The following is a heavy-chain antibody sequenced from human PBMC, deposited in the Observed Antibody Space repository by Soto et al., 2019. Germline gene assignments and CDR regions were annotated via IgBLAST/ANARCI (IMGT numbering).Heavy chain of an antibody. CDR2: ISGNGIST. CDR3: TRGAISMVRGTDNWFDP. V-gene: IGHV3-23*01. CDR1: VFTFNNYA. Sequence: GALRLSCAASVFTFNNYAMSWVRQAPGKGLEWVSAISGNGISTYYADSVRGRFTISRDNSENALFLQMNRLRADDTAVYYCTRGAISMVRGTDNWFDPWGQGTLVTVSS. D-gene: IGHD3-10*01. J-gene: IGHJ5*02.